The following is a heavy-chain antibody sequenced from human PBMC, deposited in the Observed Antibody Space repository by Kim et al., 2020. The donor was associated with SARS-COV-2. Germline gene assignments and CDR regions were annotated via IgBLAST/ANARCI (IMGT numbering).Heavy chain of an antibody. J-gene: IGHJ4*02. Sequence: GGSLRLSCAASGFTFSNAWMSWVRQAPGKGLEWVGRIKSKTDGGTTDYAAPVKGRFTISRDDSKNTLYLQMNSLKTEDTAVYYCTTVLRYFDWLLSDSDRFDYWGQGTLVTVSS. CDR2: IKSKTDGGTT. D-gene: IGHD3-9*01. V-gene: IGHV3-15*01. CDR1: GFTFSNAW. CDR3: TTVLRYFDWLLSDSDRFDY.